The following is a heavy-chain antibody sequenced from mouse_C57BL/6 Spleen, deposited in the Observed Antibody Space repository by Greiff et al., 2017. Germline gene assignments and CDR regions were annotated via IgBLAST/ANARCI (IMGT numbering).Heavy chain of an antibody. CDR1: GYTFTDYY. Sequence: VQLQQSGPELVKPGASVKISCKASGYTFTDYYMNWVKQSHGKSLEWIGDINPNNGGTSYNQKFKGKATLTVDKSSSTAYMELRSLTSEDSAVYYCARWDYSNYEEDWYFDVWGTGTTVTVSS. V-gene: IGHV1-26*01. J-gene: IGHJ1*03. D-gene: IGHD2-5*01. CDR2: INPNNGGT. CDR3: ARWDYSNYEEDWYFDV.